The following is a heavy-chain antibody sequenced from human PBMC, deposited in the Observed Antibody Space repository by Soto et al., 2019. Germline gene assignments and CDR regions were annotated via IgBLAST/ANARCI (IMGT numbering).Heavy chain of an antibody. V-gene: IGHV4-59*08. D-gene: IGHD1-7*01. CDR2: IYYSGST. Sequence: SETLSLTCTVSGGSISSYYWSWIRQPPGKGLEWIGYIYYSGSTNYNPSLKSRVTISVDTSKNQFSLKLSSVTAADTAVYYCARHRGWVDPNLKDAFDIWGQGTMVTVSS. J-gene: IGHJ3*02. CDR1: GGSISSYY. CDR3: ARHRGWVDPNLKDAFDI.